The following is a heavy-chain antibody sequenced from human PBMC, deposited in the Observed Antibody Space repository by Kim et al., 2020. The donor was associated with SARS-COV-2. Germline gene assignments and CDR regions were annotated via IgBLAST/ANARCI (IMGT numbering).Heavy chain of an antibody. CDR3: ARGLSVAGKGDY. D-gene: IGHD6-19*01. CDR1: GYTFTSYD. J-gene: IGHJ4*02. V-gene: IGHV1-8*01. CDR2: MNPNSGNT. Sequence: ASVKVSCKASGYTFTSYDINWVRQATVQGLEWMGWMNPNSGNTGYAQKFQGRVTMTRNTSISTAYMELSSLRSEDTAVYYCARGLSVAGKGDYWGQGTLVTVSS.